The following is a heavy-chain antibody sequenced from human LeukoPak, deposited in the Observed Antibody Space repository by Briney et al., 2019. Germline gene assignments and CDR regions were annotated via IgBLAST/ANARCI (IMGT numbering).Heavy chain of an antibody. D-gene: IGHD1-26*01. Sequence: GGSLRLSCAASGFTFSSYSMNWVRQAPGKGLEWVSSISSSSSYIYYADSVKGRFTISRDNAKNSLYLQVNSLRAEDTAVYYCARDLGNYGMDVWGQGTTVTVSS. CDR1: GFTFSSYS. V-gene: IGHV3-21*01. CDR3: ARDLGNYGMDV. J-gene: IGHJ6*02. CDR2: ISSSSSYI.